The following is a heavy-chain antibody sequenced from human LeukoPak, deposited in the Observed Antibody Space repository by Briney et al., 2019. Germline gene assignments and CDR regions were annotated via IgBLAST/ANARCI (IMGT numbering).Heavy chain of an antibody. CDR1: GGSISSYY. V-gene: IGHV4-4*07. CDR2: IYTSGST. Sequence: SETLSLTCTVSGGSISSYYWSWIRQPAGKGLEWIGRIYTSGSTNYNPSLKSRITMSVDTSKNQFSLKLSSVTAADTAVYYCARTTLNYDILTGYYSDAFDIWGQGTMVTVSS. J-gene: IGHJ3*02. D-gene: IGHD3-9*01. CDR3: ARTTLNYDILTGYYSDAFDI.